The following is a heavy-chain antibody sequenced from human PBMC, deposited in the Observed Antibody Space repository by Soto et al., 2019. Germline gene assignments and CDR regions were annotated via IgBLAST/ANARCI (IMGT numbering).Heavy chain of an antibody. CDR3: TRDASRDSSARGWFDP. CDR2: ISSNSAYI. J-gene: IGHJ5*02. V-gene: IGHV3-21*01. CDR1: GFTFRSFT. D-gene: IGHD6-13*01. Sequence: TGGSLRLSCAASGFTFRSFTMNWVRQAPGKGLEWVSTISSNSAYIYYTNALRGRFTISRDNAKNSLHLQMNSLRAEDTAVYYGTRDASRDSSARGWFDPWGPGTLVTVSS.